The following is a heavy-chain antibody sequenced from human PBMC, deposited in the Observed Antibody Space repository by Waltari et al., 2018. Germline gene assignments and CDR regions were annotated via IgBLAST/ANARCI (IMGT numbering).Heavy chain of an antibody. CDR2: ISGSGGRK. CDR3: AKAYQLGNWYCDL. V-gene: IGHV3-23*01. CDR1: GFTFSSYS. Sequence: EVQLLESGGGLVQPGGSLRLSCAASGFTFSSYSIIWVLPAPGKGLEWVSAISGSGGRKNTADSEKGRFTIYKDNTKNKLYLQMNSLRAEDTAVYYCAKAYQLGNWYCDLWGRGTLVTVSS. D-gene: IGHD1-1*01. J-gene: IGHJ2*01.